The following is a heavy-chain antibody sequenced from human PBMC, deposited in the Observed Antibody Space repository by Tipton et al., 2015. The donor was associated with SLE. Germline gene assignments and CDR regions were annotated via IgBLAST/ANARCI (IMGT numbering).Heavy chain of an antibody. V-gene: IGHV3-20*04. CDR2: INWHGGST. CDR1: GFKFDEYA. Sequence: SLRLSCAASGFKFDEYAMCWVRQVPGKGLEWVSGINWHGGSTGYGDSVKGRFTISRDNAQNSLYLQMNDLRAEDTALYYCARGGFCTGPICYVSFWGQGTPVPVSS. CDR3: ARGGFCTGPICYVSF. J-gene: IGHJ4*02. D-gene: IGHD2-8*02.